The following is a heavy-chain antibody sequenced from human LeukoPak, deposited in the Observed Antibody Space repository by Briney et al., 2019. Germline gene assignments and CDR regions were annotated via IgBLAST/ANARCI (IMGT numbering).Heavy chain of an antibody. Sequence: TGGSLRLSCAASGFTFSRHPKNWVRQAPGKGLEWVSYISPGTIYYADSVKGRFTISRDNAKNSLYLQMNSLRAEDTAVYYCTRDGRVAYEMDVWGQGTTVTVSS. CDR3: TRDGRVAYEMDV. CDR1: GFTFSRHP. J-gene: IGHJ6*02. V-gene: IGHV3-48*01. CDR2: ISPGTI. D-gene: IGHD2-15*01.